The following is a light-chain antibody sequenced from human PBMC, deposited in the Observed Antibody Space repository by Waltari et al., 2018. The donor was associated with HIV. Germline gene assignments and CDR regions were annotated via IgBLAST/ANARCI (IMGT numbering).Light chain of an antibody. CDR1: SSDIGNYNL. CDR3: SLYGGSSNWL. J-gene: IGLJ2*01. CDR2: EGI. Sequence: QSALTQPASVSGSPGQSITISCTGTSSDIGNYNLVSWYQQHPGKAPKLIIYEGIKRPSGVSNRISGSKSVNTASLTISGLQAEDEADYFCSLYGGSSNWLFGGGTKLTVL. V-gene: IGLV2-23*01.